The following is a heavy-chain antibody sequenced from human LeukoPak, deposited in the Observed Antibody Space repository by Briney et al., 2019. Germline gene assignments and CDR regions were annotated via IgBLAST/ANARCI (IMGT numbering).Heavy chain of an antibody. J-gene: IGHJ4*02. D-gene: IGHD4-17*01. Sequence: SETLSLTCTVSGGSISSYYWSGIRQPPGKGLEWIGYIYYSGSTNYNPSLKSRVTISVDTSKNQFSLKLSSVTAADTAVYYCARDGGLGDYEGTDYWGQGTLVTVSS. V-gene: IGHV4-59*01. CDR2: IYYSGST. CDR1: GGSISSYY. CDR3: ARDGGLGDYEGTDY.